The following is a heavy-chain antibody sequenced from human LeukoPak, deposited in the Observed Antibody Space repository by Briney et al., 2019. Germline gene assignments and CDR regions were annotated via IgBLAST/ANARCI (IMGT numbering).Heavy chain of an antibody. CDR2: ISAYNGNT. Sequence: ASVKVSFTASGYTFTSYGISWVRQAPGQGLEWMGWISAYNGNTNYAQKLQGRVTMTRDTSTSTAYMELRSLRSDDTAVYYCAREKQWLVSGPGDYWGQGTLVTVSS. CDR1: GYTFTSYG. J-gene: IGHJ4*02. V-gene: IGHV1-18*01. D-gene: IGHD6-19*01. CDR3: AREKQWLVSGPGDY.